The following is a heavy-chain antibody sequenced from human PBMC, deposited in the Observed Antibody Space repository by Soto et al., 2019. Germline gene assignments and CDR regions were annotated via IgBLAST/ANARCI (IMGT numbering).Heavy chain of an antibody. D-gene: IGHD6-13*01. V-gene: IGHV4-31*03. J-gene: IGHJ5*02. CDR3: ARDFSGIAAAEGWFDP. CDR1: GGSISSGGYY. CDR2: IYYSGST. Sequence: ASETLSLTCTVSGGSISSGGYYWSWIRQHPGKGLEWIGYIYYSGSTYYNPSLKSRVTISVDTSKNQFSLKLSSVTAADTAVYYCARDFSGIAAAEGWFDPWGQGTLVTVSS.